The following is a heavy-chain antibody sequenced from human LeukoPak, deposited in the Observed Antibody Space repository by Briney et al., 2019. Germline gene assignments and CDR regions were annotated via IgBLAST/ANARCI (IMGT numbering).Heavy chain of an antibody. CDR3: AGSGIIVKPRCYYYYGMDV. CDR2: IDNDERRT. J-gene: IGHJ6*02. D-gene: IGHD1-26*01. Sequence: PGGSLRLSCAASGFTFSNYWMYWVRQAPGKGLVWVSHIDNDERRTTYADSGKGRFTISRDNARNTLYLQMNSLRAEDTAVYYCAGSGIIVKPRCYYYYGMDVWGQGTTVTVSS. CDR1: GFTFSNYW. V-gene: IGHV3-74*01.